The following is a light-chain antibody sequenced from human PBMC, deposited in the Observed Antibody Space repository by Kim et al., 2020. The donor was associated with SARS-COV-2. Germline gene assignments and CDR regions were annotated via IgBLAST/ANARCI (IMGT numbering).Light chain of an antibody. V-gene: IGLV3-21*02. CDR3: QVWDSSSEHRVV. CDR1: SLGSEC. Sequence: GETSGVAWGGNSLGSECVRWCNQKPGQAPVLVIYDDSDRPSGSPERFSGSNSGNTATLTISRVDAGDEADYYCQVWDSSSEHRVVFGGGTQLTVL. CDR2: DDS. J-gene: IGLJ2*01.